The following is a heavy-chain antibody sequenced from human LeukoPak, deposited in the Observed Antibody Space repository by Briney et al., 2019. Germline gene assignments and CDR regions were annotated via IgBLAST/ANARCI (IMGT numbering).Heavy chain of an antibody. CDR1: GFTFSSYA. CDR3: AKDRPGTTFLYYYYGMDV. D-gene: IGHD1-7*01. Sequence: PGGSLRLSCAASGFTFSSYAMSWVRQAPGKGLEWVSAISGSGGSTYYADSVKGRFTISRDNSKNTLYLQMNSLRAEDTAVYYCAKDRPGTTFLYYYYGMDVWGQGTTVTVSS. J-gene: IGHJ6*02. CDR2: ISGSGGST. V-gene: IGHV3-23*01.